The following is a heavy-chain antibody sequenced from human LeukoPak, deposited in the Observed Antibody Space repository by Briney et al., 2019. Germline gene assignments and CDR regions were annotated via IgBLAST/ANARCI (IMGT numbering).Heavy chain of an antibody. CDR1: GFTFSSYA. V-gene: IGHV3-23*01. CDR3: AKDRGGSYWADAVDY. Sequence: GGSLRLSCAASGFTFSSYAMSWVRQAPGKGLEWVSAISGSGGSTYYADSVKGRFTISRDNSKNTLYLQMNSLRAEDTAVYYCAKDRGGSYWADAVDYWGQGTLVTVSS. CDR2: ISGSGGST. J-gene: IGHJ4*02. D-gene: IGHD1-26*01.